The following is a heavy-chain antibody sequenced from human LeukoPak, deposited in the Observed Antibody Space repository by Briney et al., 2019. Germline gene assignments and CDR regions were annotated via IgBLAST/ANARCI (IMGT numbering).Heavy chain of an antibody. V-gene: IGHV4-34*01. J-gene: IGHJ4*02. CDR3: ARGLTYYDILTGYYG. CDR1: GGSFSGYY. CDR2: INHSGST. Sequence: KPSETLSLTCAVYGGSFSGYYWSWIRQPPGKGLEWIGEINHSGSTNYNPSLKSRVTISVDTSKNQFSLKLSSVTAADTAVYYCARGLTYYDILTGYYGWGQGTLVTVSS. D-gene: IGHD3-9*01.